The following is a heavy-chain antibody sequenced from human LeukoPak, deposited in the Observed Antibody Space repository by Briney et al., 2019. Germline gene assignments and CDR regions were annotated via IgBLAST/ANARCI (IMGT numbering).Heavy chain of an antibody. CDR1: GFTFSSYS. D-gene: IGHD1-26*01. CDR2: ISSSSSYI. CDR3: ARSGWELLGLNYFDY. Sequence: GGSLRLSCAASGFTFSSYSMNWVRQAPGKGLEWVSSISSSSSYIYYADSVKGRFTISRDNAKNSLYLQMNSLRAEDTAVYYCARSGWELLGLNYFDYWGQGTLVTVSS. J-gene: IGHJ4*02. V-gene: IGHV3-21*01.